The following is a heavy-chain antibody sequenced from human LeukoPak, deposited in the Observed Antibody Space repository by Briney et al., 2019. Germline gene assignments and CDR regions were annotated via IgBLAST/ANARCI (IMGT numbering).Heavy chain of an antibody. Sequence: PSETLSLTCTVSAGSISSYYWSWIRQPPGKGLEWIGYIYYSGSTNCNPSLKSRVTISVDTSKNQFSLKLTSVTTADTAVYYCAREGLPTLGASDAFDIWGQGTMVTVSS. CDR3: AREGLPTLGASDAFDI. J-gene: IGHJ3*02. V-gene: IGHV4-59*01. CDR1: AGSISSYY. D-gene: IGHD3-16*01. CDR2: IYYSGST.